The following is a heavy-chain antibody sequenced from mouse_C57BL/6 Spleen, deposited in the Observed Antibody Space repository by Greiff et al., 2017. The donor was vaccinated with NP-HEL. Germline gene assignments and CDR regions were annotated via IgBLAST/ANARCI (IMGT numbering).Heavy chain of an antibody. CDR2: ISYDGSN. CDR3: ARRVALYYFDY. V-gene: IGHV3-6*01. CDR1: GYSITSGYY. D-gene: IGHD1-1*02. J-gene: IGHJ2*01. Sequence: VQLKESGPGLVKPSQSLSLTCSVTGYSITSGYYWNWIRQFPGNKLEWMGYISYDGSNNYNPSLKNRISITRDTSKNQFFLKLNSVTTEDTATYYCARRVALYYFDYWGQGTTLTVSS.